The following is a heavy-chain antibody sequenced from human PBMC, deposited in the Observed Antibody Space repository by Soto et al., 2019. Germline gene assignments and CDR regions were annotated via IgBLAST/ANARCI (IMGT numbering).Heavy chain of an antibody. V-gene: IGHV3-30*01. Sequence: QVQLVESGGGVVQPGRSLRLSCAASGFTFSRSTMHWVRQAPGKGLEWVAVISYDGSKKYYADSVKGRLTISRDNSKNTLYVQMNSLRDEDTGTYYCARDKGDYDFWGSHYYAMDVWGQGTTVTVSS. D-gene: IGHD3-3*01. CDR1: GFTFSRST. CDR3: ARDKGDYDFWGSHYYAMDV. CDR2: ISYDGSKK. J-gene: IGHJ6*02.